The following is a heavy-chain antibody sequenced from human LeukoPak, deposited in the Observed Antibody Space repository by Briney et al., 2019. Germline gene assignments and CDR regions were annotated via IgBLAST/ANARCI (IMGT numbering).Heavy chain of an antibody. CDR1: GFTFSSYA. CDR3: ARDRGQGYFDL. Sequence: GGSLRLSCAASGFTFSSYAMHWVRQAPGKGLEWVSSISSSSSYIYYADSVKGRFTISRDNAKNSLYLQMNSLRAEDTAVYYCARDRGQGYFDLWGRGTLVTVSS. V-gene: IGHV3-21*01. CDR2: ISSSSSYI. D-gene: IGHD6-25*01. J-gene: IGHJ2*01.